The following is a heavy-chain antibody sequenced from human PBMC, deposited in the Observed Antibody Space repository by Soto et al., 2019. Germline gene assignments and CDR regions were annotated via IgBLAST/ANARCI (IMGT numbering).Heavy chain of an antibody. V-gene: IGHV3-30*03. J-gene: IGHJ3*02. CDR3: ARGKIIAAAGTNAFDI. D-gene: IGHD6-13*01. Sequence: PGGSLRLSCAASGFTFSSYGMHWVRQAPGKGLEWVAVISYDGSNKYYADSVKGRFTISRDNSKNTLYLQMNSLRAEDTAVYYCARGKIIAAAGTNAFDIWGQGTMVTVSS. CDR2: ISYDGSNK. CDR1: GFTFSSYG.